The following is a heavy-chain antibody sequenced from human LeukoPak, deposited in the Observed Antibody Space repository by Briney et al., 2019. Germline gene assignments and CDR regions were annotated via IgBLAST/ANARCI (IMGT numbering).Heavy chain of an antibody. J-gene: IGHJ5*02. V-gene: IGHV1-2*02. Sequence: GASVKVSCKASGYTFIGYYMHWVRQAPGQGLEWMGWINPNSGGTKYAQKFQGRVTMTRDTSISTAYMELSRLRSDDTAVYYCARDPSNTSGWMTWFDPWGQGTLVTVSS. CDR1: GYTFIGYY. D-gene: IGHD6-19*01. CDR2: INPNSGGT. CDR3: ARDPSNTSGWMTWFDP.